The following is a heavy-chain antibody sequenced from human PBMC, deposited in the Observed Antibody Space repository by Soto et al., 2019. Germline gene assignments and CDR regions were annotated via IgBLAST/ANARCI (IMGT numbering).Heavy chain of an antibody. Sequence: SGPTLVNPTETLTLTCTVSGFSLSTSGMCVSWIRQPPGKALEWLALIVWVFVKYYSTSLKTRLTFSKDTSKNQVFFTMTNMDPLYTATYYGARIPGSGWYFDYWGQGTLVTVSS. CDR3: ARIPGSGWYFDY. CDR2: IVWVFVK. V-gene: IGHV2-70*01. CDR1: GFSLSTSGMC. D-gene: IGHD6-19*01. J-gene: IGHJ4*02.